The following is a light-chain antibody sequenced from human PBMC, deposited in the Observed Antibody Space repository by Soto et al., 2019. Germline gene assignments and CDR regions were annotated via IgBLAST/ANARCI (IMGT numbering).Light chain of an antibody. Sequence: EIVLTQSPATLSLSPGESATLSCRASRSVSSYLAWYQQKPGQAPRLLIYGASSRATGIPDRFSGSGSGTDFTLTISRLEPEDFAVYYCQQYGSSPPITFGQGTRLEIK. CDR3: QQYGSSPPIT. CDR2: GAS. J-gene: IGKJ5*01. CDR1: RSVSSY. V-gene: IGKV3-20*01.